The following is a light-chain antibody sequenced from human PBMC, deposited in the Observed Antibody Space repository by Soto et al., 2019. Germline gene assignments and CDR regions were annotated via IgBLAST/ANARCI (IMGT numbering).Light chain of an antibody. CDR2: GAS. CDR3: QQFTTWPRT. J-gene: IGKJ1*01. V-gene: IGKV3-15*01. CDR1: QSVSGN. Sequence: IEMTQSPATVSASPGERVTLSCRASQSVSGNVSWYQQKPGQPPRLLVYGASTTATDIPARFFGSGSETEFTLTITRLQSEDFGTYYCQQFTTWPRTFGQGTKVEIK.